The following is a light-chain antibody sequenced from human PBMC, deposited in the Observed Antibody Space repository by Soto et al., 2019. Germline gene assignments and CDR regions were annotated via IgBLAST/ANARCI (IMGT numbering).Light chain of an antibody. CDR1: ETITNND. V-gene: IGKV3-20*01. J-gene: IGKJ2*01. CDR3: HHYGTSPPHT. CDR2: GAS. Sequence: EIVLMQSPDILSLSPGERATVSCRASETITNNDLAWYQKKPGQAPRLLLYGASARPTGIPDRFSGSGSGTDFTLTIDRLEPEDFAVYFCHHYGTSPPHTFGQGTKLDIK.